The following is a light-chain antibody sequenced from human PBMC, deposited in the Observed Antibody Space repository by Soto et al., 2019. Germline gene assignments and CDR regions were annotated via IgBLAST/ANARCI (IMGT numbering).Light chain of an antibody. J-gene: IGKJ4*01. CDR1: QTISNW. V-gene: IGKV1-5*01. CDR3: QQYNTYPLT. CDR2: DAS. Sequence: DIQMTQSPSTLSASVGDRVTITCRASQTISNWLAWYQQKPGKAPKVLIFDASTLDGGVPSRFSGRRSGTDFTLNISSLQHSDFATYYCQQYNTYPLTFGGGTKVEI.